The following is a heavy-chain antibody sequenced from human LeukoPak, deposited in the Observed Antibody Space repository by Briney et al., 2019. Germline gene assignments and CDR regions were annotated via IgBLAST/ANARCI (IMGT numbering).Heavy chain of an antibody. V-gene: IGHV3-23*01. D-gene: IGHD3-10*01. CDR1: GLTFSRYA. J-gene: IGHJ4*02. CDR2: ISGSGLTS. CDR3: ARGFGFD. Sequence: PGGSLRLSCAASGLTFSRYAMSWVRQAPGKGLEWVSVISGSGLTSYSADSVRGRFTISRDNSKNTLYLQMNSLRAEDTAVYYCARGFGFDWGQGTLVTVSS.